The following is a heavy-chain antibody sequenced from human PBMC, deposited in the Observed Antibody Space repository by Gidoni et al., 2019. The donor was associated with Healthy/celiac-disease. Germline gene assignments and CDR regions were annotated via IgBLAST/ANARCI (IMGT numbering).Heavy chain of an antibody. CDR3: AKDRAFWSGYFDY. Sequence: EVQMVESGGGLVQPGRSLRLSCAASGFPFDDYAMHWVRQAPGKGLEWVSGISWNSGSIGYADSVKGRFTISRDNAKNSLYLQMNSLRAEDTALYYCAKDRAFWSGYFDYWGQGTLVTVSS. D-gene: IGHD3-3*01. CDR1: GFPFDDYA. J-gene: IGHJ4*02. V-gene: IGHV3-9*01. CDR2: ISWNSGSI.